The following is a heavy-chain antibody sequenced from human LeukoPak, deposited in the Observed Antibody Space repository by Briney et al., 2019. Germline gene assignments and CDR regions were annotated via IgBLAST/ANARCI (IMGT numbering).Heavy chain of an antibody. CDR2: INPNSGGT. CDR3: ARGGGYYDSSGYYYFDY. D-gene: IGHD3-22*01. V-gene: IGHV1-2*02. Sequence: ASVKVSCKASGYTFTGYYMHWVRQAPGQGLEWMGWINPNSGGTNYAQKFQGRVTMTRDTSISTAYMELSRLRSEDTAVYYCARGGGYYDSSGYYYFDYWAREPWSPSPQ. CDR1: GYTFTGYY. J-gene: IGHJ4*02.